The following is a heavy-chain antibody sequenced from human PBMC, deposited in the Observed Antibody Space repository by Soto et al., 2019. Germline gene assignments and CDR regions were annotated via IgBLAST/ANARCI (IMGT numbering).Heavy chain of an antibody. CDR1: GFSLSTSGMC. J-gene: IGHJ4*02. Sequence: SGPTLVNPTQTLTLTCTFSGFSLSTSGMCVSRKSQPPGKALEWLALIDWDDDKYYSTSLKTRLTISKDTSKNQVVLTMTNMDPVDTATYYCARSHSSGWYLDYWGQGTLVTVSS. CDR3: ARSHSSGWYLDY. CDR2: IDWDDDK. D-gene: IGHD6-19*01. V-gene: IGHV2-70*01.